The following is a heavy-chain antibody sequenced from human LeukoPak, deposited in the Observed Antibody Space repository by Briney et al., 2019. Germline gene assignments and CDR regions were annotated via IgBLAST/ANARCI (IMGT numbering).Heavy chain of an antibody. CDR3: ARGRQDVTMIVVVMTAVSYYLDV. Sequence: SETLSLTCTVSRGSISGSIRSYYWSWLRQPPGKGLEWIGYISSSGSVNDNPSLRSRVTISVDTSKNQFSLELSSVTAADTAVYYCARGRQDVTMIVVVMTAVSYYLDVWGKGTTVTVS. CDR2: ISSSGSV. V-gene: IGHV4-61*01. D-gene: IGHD3-22*01. J-gene: IGHJ6*03. CDR1: RGSISGSIRSYY.